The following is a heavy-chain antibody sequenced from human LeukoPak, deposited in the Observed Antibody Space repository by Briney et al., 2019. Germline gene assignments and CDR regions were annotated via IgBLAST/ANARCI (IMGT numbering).Heavy chain of an antibody. CDR1: GFTFSSYA. V-gene: IGHV3-23*01. CDR3: AKDSATYGRFDY. CDR2: ISGSGGST. J-gene: IGHJ4*02. Sequence: PGGSLRLSCAASGFTFSSYAMSWVRQAPGKGLEWVSAISGSGGSTYNADSVKGRFTISRDNSKNTVYLQLNSLRAEDTAVYFCAKDSATYGRFDYWGQGTLVTVSS. D-gene: IGHD3-10*01.